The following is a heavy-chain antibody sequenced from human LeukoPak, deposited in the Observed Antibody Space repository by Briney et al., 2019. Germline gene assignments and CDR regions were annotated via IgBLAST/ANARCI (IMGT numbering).Heavy chain of an antibody. CDR1: GGSISSYY. D-gene: IGHD5-18*01. CDR2: TYYSGST. J-gene: IGHJ4*02. Sequence: PSETLSLTCTVSGGSISSYYWSWIRQPPGKGLEWIGYTYYSGSTKYNPSLKSRVTISVDTSKNQFSLKLSSVTAADTAVYYCARTGYSYGRFDYWGQGTLVTVSS. V-gene: IGHV4-59*01. CDR3: ARTGYSYGRFDY.